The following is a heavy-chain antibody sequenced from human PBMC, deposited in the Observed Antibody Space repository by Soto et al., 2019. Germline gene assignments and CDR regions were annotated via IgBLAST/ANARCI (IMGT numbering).Heavy chain of an antibody. CDR3: AKDYATMVRGVSYYYYGMDV. CDR1: GFTFSSYG. Sequence: GAPRLSCAASGFTFSSYGMHWVRQAPGKGLEWVAVIPYDGGNKYYADSVKGRFTISRDNSKNTLYLQMNSLRAEDTAVYYCAKDYATMVRGVSYYYYGMDVWGQGTTVTVSS. D-gene: IGHD3-10*01. V-gene: IGHV3-30*18. CDR2: IPYDGGNK. J-gene: IGHJ6*02.